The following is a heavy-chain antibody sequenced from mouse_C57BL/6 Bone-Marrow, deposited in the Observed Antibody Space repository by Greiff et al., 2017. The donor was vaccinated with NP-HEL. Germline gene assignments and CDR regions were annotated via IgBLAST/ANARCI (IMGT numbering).Heavy chain of an antibody. J-gene: IGHJ1*03. V-gene: IGHV1-82*01. Sequence: VKLMESGPELVKPGASVKISCKASGYAFSSSWMNWVKQRPGKGLEWIGRIYPGDGDTNYNGKFKGKATLTADKSSSTAYMQLSSLTSEDSAVYFCASPFYYGSSYGWYFDVWGTGTTVTVSS. CDR1: GYAFSSSW. D-gene: IGHD1-1*01. CDR2: IYPGDGDT. CDR3: ASPFYYGSSYGWYFDV.